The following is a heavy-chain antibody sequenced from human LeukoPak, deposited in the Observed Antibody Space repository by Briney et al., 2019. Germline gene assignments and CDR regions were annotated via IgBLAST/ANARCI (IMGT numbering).Heavy chain of an antibody. D-gene: IGHD2-2*01. V-gene: IGHV4-39*07. J-gene: IGHJ3*02. CDR3: ARGIPAAKGGAFDI. CDR1: GGSISSSSYY. CDR2: IYYSGST. Sequence: SETLSLTCTVSGGSISSSSYYWGWIRQPPGKGLEWIGSIYYSGSTYYNPSLKSRVTISVDTSKNQFSLKLSSVTAADTAVYYCARGIPAAKGGAFDIWGQGTMVTVSS.